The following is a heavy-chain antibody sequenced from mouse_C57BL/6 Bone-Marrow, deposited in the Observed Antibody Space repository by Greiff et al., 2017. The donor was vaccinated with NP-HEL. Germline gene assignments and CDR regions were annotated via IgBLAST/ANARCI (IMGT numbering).Heavy chain of an antibody. Sequence: VQLQQSGAELVRPGASVKLSCTASGFNIKDDYMHWVKQRPEQGLEWIGWIDPENGDTEYASKFQGKATITADTSSNTAYLQLSSLTSEDTAVYYCTPNWALAYWGQGTLVTVSA. D-gene: IGHD4-1*02. J-gene: IGHJ3*01. CDR1: GFNIKDDY. CDR2: IDPENGDT. CDR3: TPNWALAY. V-gene: IGHV14-4*01.